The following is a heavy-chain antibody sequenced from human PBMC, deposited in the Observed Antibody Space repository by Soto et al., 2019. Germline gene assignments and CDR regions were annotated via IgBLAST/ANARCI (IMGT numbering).Heavy chain of an antibody. CDR3: ARAPLN. J-gene: IGHJ4*02. Sequence: SETLSLTCTVSGCSISSSSYCWGWIRQPPGKGLEWIGAICYSGSSYCNPSLKSRVTISVDTSKNQFSLKLSSVTAADTAVYYCARAPLNWGQGTLVTVSS. V-gene: IGHV4-39*07. CDR1: GCSISSSSYC. CDR2: ICYSGSS.